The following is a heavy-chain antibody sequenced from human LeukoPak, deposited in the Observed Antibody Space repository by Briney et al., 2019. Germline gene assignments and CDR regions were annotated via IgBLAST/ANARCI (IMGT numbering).Heavy chain of an antibody. CDR2: ISGYNGNT. J-gene: IGHJ6*02. Sequence: ASVNVSCKASGYTFTSYAISWVRQAPGQGLEWMGWISGYNGNTKYAQKVQGRVTMTTDTSTSTAYMELRSLRSDDTAVYYCARGYSYGSDYYYGMDVWGQGTTVTVSS. D-gene: IGHD5-18*01. V-gene: IGHV1-18*01. CDR1: GYTFTSYA. CDR3: ARGYSYGSDYYYGMDV.